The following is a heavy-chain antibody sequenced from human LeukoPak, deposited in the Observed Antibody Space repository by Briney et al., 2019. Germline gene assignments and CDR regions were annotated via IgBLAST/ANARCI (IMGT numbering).Heavy chain of an antibody. Sequence: PSETLSLTCTVSGDSITSYYWSWIRQSAEKGLEWIGRIYTTGTTNYNPSLKGRVTVSVDTSKNQFFLKLRSVTAADTAVYYCARDVGASNFDSWGQGVQVTVSS. D-gene: IGHD1-26*01. V-gene: IGHV4-4*07. J-gene: IGHJ4*02. CDR1: GDSITSYY. CDR3: ARDVGASNFDS. CDR2: IYTTGTT.